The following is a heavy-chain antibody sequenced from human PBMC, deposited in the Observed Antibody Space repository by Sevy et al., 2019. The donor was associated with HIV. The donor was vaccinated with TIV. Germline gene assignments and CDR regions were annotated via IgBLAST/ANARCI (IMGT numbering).Heavy chain of an antibody. CDR3: ARGRGVFGAVAINWFDP. CDR2: IYSGGST. J-gene: IGHJ5*02. V-gene: IGHV3-53*01. D-gene: IGHD3-3*01. CDR1: GFTVSSSY. Sequence: GGSLRLSCAASGFTVSSSYMTWVRQPPGKGLEWVSVIYSGGSTYYADSVKGRFTISRDNSKNTLDLQMNNLRADDTDVYYCARGRGVFGAVAINWFDPWGQGALVTVSS.